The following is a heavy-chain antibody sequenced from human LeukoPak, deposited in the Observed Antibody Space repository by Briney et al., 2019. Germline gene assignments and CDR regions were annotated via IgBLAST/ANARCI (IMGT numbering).Heavy chain of an antibody. V-gene: IGHV4-59*08. CDR3: ARHVTGPYFFDY. Sequence: KPSETLSLTCTASGFTISSYYWSWIRQPPGKGLEWMGYIYYSGSTNYNPSLKSRVTISVDTSKNQFSLKLTSVTAADTAVYYCARHVTGPYFFDYWGQGTLVTVSS. CDR1: GFTISSYY. D-gene: IGHD1-14*01. CDR2: IYYSGST. J-gene: IGHJ4*02.